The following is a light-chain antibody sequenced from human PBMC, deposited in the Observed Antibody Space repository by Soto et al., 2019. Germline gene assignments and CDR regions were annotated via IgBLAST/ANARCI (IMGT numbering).Light chain of an antibody. CDR3: QQYGSSPRT. Sequence: EIVLTQSPGTLSLSPGERGTLSCRASQSINDTYLAWYQQKPGQAPRLLIYGASSRATGIPDRFSGSGSGTDFTLTISRLEPEDFAVYYCQQYGSSPRTFGQGTKLEIK. J-gene: IGKJ2*01. CDR1: QSINDTY. V-gene: IGKV3-20*01. CDR2: GAS.